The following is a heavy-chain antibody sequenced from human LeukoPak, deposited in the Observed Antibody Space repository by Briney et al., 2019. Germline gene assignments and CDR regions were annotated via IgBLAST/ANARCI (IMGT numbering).Heavy chain of an antibody. Sequence: GGSLRLSCAASGFTFSNYAMSWVRQAPGKGLEWVSAISGSGVSTCYADSVKGRFTISRDNSKNTLYLQMNGLRAEDTAVYYCAKDPRGYYYGMDVWGKGTTVTVSS. CDR1: GFTFSNYA. D-gene: IGHD3-10*01. CDR2: ISGSGVST. J-gene: IGHJ6*04. CDR3: AKDPRGYYYGMDV. V-gene: IGHV3-23*01.